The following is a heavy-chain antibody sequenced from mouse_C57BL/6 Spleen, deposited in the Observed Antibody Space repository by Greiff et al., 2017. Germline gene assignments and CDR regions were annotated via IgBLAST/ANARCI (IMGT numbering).Heavy chain of an antibody. J-gene: IGHJ1*03. D-gene: IGHD2-2*01. V-gene: IGHV1-55*01. CDR2: IYPGSGST. Sequence: QVQLQQPGAELVKPGASVKMSCKASGYTFTSYWITWVKQRPGQGLEWIGDIYPGSGSTNYNEKFKSKANLTVDTSSSTAYMQLSSLTSEDSAVYYCAINGYLYWYFDVWGTGTTVTVSS. CDR3: AINGYLYWYFDV. CDR1: GYTFTSYW.